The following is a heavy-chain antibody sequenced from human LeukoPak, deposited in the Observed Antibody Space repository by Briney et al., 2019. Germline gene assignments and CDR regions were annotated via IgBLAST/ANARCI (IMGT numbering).Heavy chain of an antibody. D-gene: IGHD2-21*01. Sequence: PGGSLRLSCAASGFTLSSYWMSWVRQAPGKGPEWVANINEDGSEKNFVDSVKGRFTISRDNAKNSLYLQMDSLRADDTAVYYCATYRGLDFGGQGTLVTVSS. CDR1: GFTLSSYW. V-gene: IGHV3-7*01. J-gene: IGHJ4*02. CDR3: ATYRGLDF. CDR2: INEDGSEK.